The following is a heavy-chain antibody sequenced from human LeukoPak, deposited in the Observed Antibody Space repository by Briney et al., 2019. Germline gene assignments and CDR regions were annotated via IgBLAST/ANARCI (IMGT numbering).Heavy chain of an antibody. D-gene: IGHD6-13*01. CDR1: GYSFTNYY. CDR2: VYYSGIT. CDR3: ARGARSISWFRFES. J-gene: IGHJ4*02. Sequence: PSETLSLTCSVSGYSFTNYYMSCIRQSPGKGLEWIGYVYYSGITYYNPSLKSRVTISVDMSKTRFSLKLSSAIAAVSDVYYCARGARSISWFRFESWGQGTLVTVSS. V-gene: IGHV4-59*01.